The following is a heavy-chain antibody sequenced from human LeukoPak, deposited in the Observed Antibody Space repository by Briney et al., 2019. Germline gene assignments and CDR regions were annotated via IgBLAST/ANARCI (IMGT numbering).Heavy chain of an antibody. J-gene: IGHJ4*02. CDR3: ALAAAGVSPAIYYFDY. CDR1: GYTFTSYG. CDR2: ISAYDGNT. D-gene: IGHD6-13*01. Sequence: ASVKVSCKASGYTFTSYGISWVRQAPGQGLEWMGWISAYDGNTNYAQKLQGRVTMTTDTSTSTAYMELSSLRSEDTAVYYCALAAAGVSPAIYYFDYWGQGTLVTVSS. V-gene: IGHV1-18*01.